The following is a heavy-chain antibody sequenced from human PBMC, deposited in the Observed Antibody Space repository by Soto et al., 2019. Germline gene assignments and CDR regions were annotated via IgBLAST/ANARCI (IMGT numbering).Heavy chain of an antibody. CDR2: ISYDGSNK. V-gene: IGHV3-30-3*01. CDR3: ARLRSRGSYYGLDNWFDP. Sequence: PGGSLRLSCAASGFTFSSYAMHWVRQAPGKGLEWVAVISYDGSNKYYADSVKGRFTISRDNSKNTLYLQMNSLRAEDTAVYYCARLRSRGSYYGLDNWFDPWGQGTLVTVSS. D-gene: IGHD1-26*01. J-gene: IGHJ5*02. CDR1: GFTFSSYA.